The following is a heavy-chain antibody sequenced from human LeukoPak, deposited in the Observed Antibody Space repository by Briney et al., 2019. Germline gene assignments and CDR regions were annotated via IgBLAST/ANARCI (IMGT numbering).Heavy chain of an antibody. V-gene: IGHV3-21*01. D-gene: IGHD4-17*01. CDR3: ARDYYGDYCFDY. Sequence: GGSLRLSCAASGFTFTSYSMNWVRQAPGKGLEWVSSISSSSSYIDYADSVKGRFTISRDNAKNSLYLQMNSLTAEDTAVYYCARDYYGDYCFDYWGQGTLVTVSS. CDR2: ISSSSSYI. J-gene: IGHJ4*02. CDR1: GFTFTSYS.